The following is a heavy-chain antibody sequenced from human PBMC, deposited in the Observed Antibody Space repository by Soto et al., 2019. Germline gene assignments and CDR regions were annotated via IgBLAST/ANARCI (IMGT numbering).Heavy chain of an antibody. CDR3: ASTSARYCISTSCYHRGVYYYYGMDV. V-gene: IGHV1-18*01. CDR2: ISAYNGNT. CDR1: GYTFTSYG. J-gene: IGHJ6*02. D-gene: IGHD2-2*01. Sequence: ASVKVSCKASGYTFTSYGISWVRQAPGQGLEWMGWISAYNGNTNYAQKLQGRVTMTTDTSTSTAYMELRSLRSDDTAVYYCASTSARYCISTSCYHRGVYYYYGMDVWGQGTTVTVSS.